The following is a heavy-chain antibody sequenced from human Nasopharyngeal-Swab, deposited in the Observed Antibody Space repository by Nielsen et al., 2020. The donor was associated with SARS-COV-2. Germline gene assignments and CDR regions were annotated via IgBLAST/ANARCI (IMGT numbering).Heavy chain of an antibody. D-gene: IGHD1-1*01. CDR1: GFTFSSYG. Sequence: GESLKISCAASGFTFSSYGMHWVRQASGKGLEWVAVISYDGSNKYYADSVKGRFTISRDNSKNTLYLQMNSLRAEDTAVYYCAKGRPPRGWSLEYWGQGTLVTVSS. CDR3: AKGRPPRGWSLEY. CDR2: ISYDGSNK. V-gene: IGHV3-30*18. J-gene: IGHJ4*02.